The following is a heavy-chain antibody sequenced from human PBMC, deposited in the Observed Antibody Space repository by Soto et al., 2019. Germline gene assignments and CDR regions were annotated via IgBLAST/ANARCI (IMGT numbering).Heavy chain of an antibody. CDR2: ISGYNGNT. Sequence: QVQLVQSRGEVKKPGASVKVSCKTSGYSFTTYGISWVRQAPGQGLEWMGWISGYNGNTNYAQKLKGRLTMTTATSTSTAYMEVRSLTSDDTAVYHCARQGTAPDIYFGMDVGGQGGTVTAAS. V-gene: IGHV1-18*01. CDR1: GYSFTTYG. CDR3: ARQGTAPDIYFGMDV. J-gene: IGHJ6*02.